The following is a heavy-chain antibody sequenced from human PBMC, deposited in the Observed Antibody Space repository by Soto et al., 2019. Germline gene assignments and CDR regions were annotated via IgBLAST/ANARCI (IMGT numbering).Heavy chain of an antibody. J-gene: IGHJ4*02. CDR1: GGTFSSYA. CDR3: ARDKWSSGPFDY. D-gene: IGHD6-19*01. CDR2: IIPIFGTA. Sequence: SVKVSCKASGGTFSSYAISWVRQAPGQGLEWMGGIIPIFGTANYAQKFQGRVTITADKSTSTAYMELSSLRSEDTAVYYCARDKWSSGPFDYWGQGTLVTVSS. V-gene: IGHV1-69*06.